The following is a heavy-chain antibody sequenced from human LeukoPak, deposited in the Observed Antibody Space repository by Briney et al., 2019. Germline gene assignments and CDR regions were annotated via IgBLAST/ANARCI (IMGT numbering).Heavy chain of an antibody. D-gene: IGHD3-10*01. CDR3: ARGHEGFGELGSWFDP. V-gene: IGHV1-46*01. CDR2: INPSGGST. J-gene: IGHJ5*02. CDR1: GYTFTSYY. Sequence: GASVKVSCKASGYTFTSYYMHLVRQAPGQGLEWMGIINPSGGSTSYAQKFQGRVTMTRDTSTSTVYMELSSLRSEDTAVYYCARGHEGFGELGSWFDPWGQGTLVTVSS.